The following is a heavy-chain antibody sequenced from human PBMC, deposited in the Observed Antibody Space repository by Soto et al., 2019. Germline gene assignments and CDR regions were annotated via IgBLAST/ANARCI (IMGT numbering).Heavy chain of an antibody. CDR3: ARYGKYYYYIDG. CDR1: SGSFSGYY. D-gene: IGHD4-17*01. J-gene: IGHJ6*03. CDR2: INHSGNT. Sequence: SETLSLTCAVYSGSFSGYYWSWIRQPPGKGLEWVGEINHSGNTKYNPSLKSRVTISVDTSKNQFSLKLSSVTAADTAVYYCARYGKYYYYIDGWGKGTTVTGSS. V-gene: IGHV4-34*01.